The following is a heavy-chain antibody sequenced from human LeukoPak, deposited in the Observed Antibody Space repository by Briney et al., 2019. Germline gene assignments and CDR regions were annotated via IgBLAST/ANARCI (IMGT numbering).Heavy chain of an antibody. D-gene: IGHD4-17*01. Sequence: PGGSLRLSCAASGFTFSSYWMSWVRQAPGEGLEWVANIKQDGSEKYYVDSVKGRFTISRDNAKNSLYLQMNSLRAEDTAVYYCARAMSPVYGDYPMSNWGQGTLVTVSS. CDR1: GFTFSSYW. CDR2: IKQDGSEK. CDR3: ARAMSPVYGDYPMSN. J-gene: IGHJ4*02. V-gene: IGHV3-7*03.